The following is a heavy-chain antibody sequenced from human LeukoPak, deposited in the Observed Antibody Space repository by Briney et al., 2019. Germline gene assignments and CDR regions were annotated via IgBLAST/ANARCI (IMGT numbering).Heavy chain of an antibody. D-gene: IGHD2-2*01. Sequence: SETLSLTCTVSGGSISSSSYYGGWIRQPPGKGLGWSGSIYSTGRTYYNPSLKSRVNISVDTSKNHFSLKLSSVTAADTAVYYCARQPAANNWFDPWGQGTLVTVSS. V-gene: IGHV4-39*01. J-gene: IGHJ5*02. CDR1: GGSISSSSYY. CDR2: IYSTGRT. CDR3: ARQPAANNWFDP.